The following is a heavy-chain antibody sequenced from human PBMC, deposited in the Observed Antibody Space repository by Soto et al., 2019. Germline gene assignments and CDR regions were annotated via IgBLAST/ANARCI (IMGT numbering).Heavy chain of an antibody. V-gene: IGHV3-23*01. Sequence: GGSLRLSCAASGFTFSSYAMSWVRQAPGKGLEWVSGIGGSGVGTHYADSVRGRFTISRDNSKNTLYLQMNSLRAEDTALYYCAKDLRGSMPYYAMDVWGRGTTVTVSS. D-gene: IGHD3-10*01. CDR3: AKDLRGSMPYYAMDV. J-gene: IGHJ6*02. CDR1: GFTFSSYA. CDR2: IGGSGVGT.